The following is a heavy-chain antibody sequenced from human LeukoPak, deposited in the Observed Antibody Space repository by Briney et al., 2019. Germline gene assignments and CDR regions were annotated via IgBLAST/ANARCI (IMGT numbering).Heavy chain of an antibody. J-gene: IGHJ4*02. D-gene: IGHD4-11*01. CDR1: GFTFNNYA. CDR3: AKGYRNYISTIVN. V-gene: IGHV3-23*01. Sequence: PGGSLRLSCAASGFTFNNYAMNWVRQAPGKGLEWVSALSGGTGRTYYADSVKGRFTISRDNSKNTLCLQMNSLSAEDTAVYYCAKGYRNYISTIVNWGQGTLVTVSS. CDR2: LSGGTGRT.